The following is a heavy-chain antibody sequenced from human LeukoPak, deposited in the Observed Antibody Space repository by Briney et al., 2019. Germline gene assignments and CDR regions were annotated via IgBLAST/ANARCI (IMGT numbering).Heavy chain of an antibody. CDR1: GGTFSSYA. CDR2: IIPIFGTA. Sequence: GASVKVSCKASGGTFSSYAISWVRQAPGQGLEWMGGIIPIFGTANYAQKFQGRVTITTDESMSTAYMELSSLRSEDTAVYYCARSPELMVYATTSYYYYYMDVWGKGTTVTVSS. CDR3: ARSPELMVYATTSYYYYYMDV. D-gene: IGHD2-8*01. J-gene: IGHJ6*03. V-gene: IGHV1-69*05.